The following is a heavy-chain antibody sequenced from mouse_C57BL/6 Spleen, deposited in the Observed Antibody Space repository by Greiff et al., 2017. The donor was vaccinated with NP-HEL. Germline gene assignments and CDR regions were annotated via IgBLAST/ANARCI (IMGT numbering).Heavy chain of an antibody. V-gene: IGHV1-69*01. J-gene: IGHJ2*01. CDR1: GYTFTSYW. CDR3: ARGTTGTDFHY. CDR2: IDPSDSYT. Sequence: QVQLQQPGAELVMPGASVKLSCKASGYTFTSYWMHWVKQRPGQGLEWIGEIDPSDSYTNYNQKFKGKSTLTVYKSSSTAYMQLSSLTSEDSAVYYCARGTTGTDFHYWGQGTTLTVSS. D-gene: IGHD4-1*02.